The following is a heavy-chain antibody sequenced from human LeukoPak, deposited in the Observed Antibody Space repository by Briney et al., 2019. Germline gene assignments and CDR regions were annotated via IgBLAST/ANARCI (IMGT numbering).Heavy chain of an antibody. CDR3: ATETSCSDGVCYLNYFDL. Sequence: GGSLRLSCAASGFTLSGYAMHWVRQAPGKGLEWVSSITSESNHIDYADSVKARFTISRDNAKNSLYLQMNSLRAEDTATFYCATETSCSDGVCYLNYFDLWGQGTQVSVSS. D-gene: IGHD2-15*01. CDR1: GFTLSGYA. CDR2: ITSESNHI. J-gene: IGHJ4*02. V-gene: IGHV3-21*01.